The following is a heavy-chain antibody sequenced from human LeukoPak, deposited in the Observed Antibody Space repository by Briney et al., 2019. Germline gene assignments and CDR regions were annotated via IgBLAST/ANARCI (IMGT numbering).Heavy chain of an antibody. CDR1: GYTLTELS. CDR3: ARGVAPSIAAAGTILSFDY. Sequence: ASVKVSCKVSGYTLTELSMHWVRQAPGKGLEWMGGFDPEDGETIYAQKLQGRVTMTTDTSTSTAYMELRSLRSDDTAVYYCARGVAPSIAAAGTILSFDYWGQGTLVTVSS. CDR2: FDPEDGET. J-gene: IGHJ4*02. V-gene: IGHV1-24*01. D-gene: IGHD6-13*01.